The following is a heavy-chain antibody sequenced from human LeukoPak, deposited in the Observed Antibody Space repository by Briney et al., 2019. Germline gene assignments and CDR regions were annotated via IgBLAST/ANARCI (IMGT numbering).Heavy chain of an antibody. D-gene: IGHD6-13*01. CDR3: AIPPLGHNSSPFDY. Sequence: SVKVSCKASGGTFSSYAISWVRQAPGQGLEWMGGIIPIFGTANYAQKFQGRVTITTDESTSTAYMELSSLRSEDTAVYYCAIPPLGHNSSPFDYWGQGTLVTVSS. CDR1: GGTFSSYA. V-gene: IGHV1-69*05. J-gene: IGHJ4*02. CDR2: IIPIFGTA.